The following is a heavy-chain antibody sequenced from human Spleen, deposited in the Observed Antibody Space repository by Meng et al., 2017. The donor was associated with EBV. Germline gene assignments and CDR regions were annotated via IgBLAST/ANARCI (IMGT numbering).Heavy chain of an antibody. CDR2: IDYGGIST. D-gene: IGHD3-16*01. CDR3: VREEYDPRDF. J-gene: IGHJ4*02. V-gene: IGHV3-21*01. Sequence: EVQLVESGGGLVEPGGALRLPCAASGFIFNNYRMNWVRQAPGKGLEWVSVIDYGGISTYYADSVKGRFTISRDNAKNSVSLQMNNLRAEDTAVYYCVREEYDPRDFWCQGTLFTVSS. CDR1: GFIFNNYR.